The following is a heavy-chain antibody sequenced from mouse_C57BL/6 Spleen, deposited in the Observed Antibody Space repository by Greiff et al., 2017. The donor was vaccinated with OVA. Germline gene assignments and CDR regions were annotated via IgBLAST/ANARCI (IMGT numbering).Heavy chain of an antibody. CDR1: GYTFTSYW. J-gene: IGHJ3*01. CDR3: ASLYDGSFAY. V-gene: IGHV1-52*01. Sequence: QVHVKQPGAELVRPGSSVKLSCKASGYTFTSYWMHWVKQRPIQGLEWIGNIDPSDSETHYNQKFKDKATLTVDKSSSTAYMQLSSLTSEDSAVYYCASLYDGSFAYWGQGTLVTVSA. CDR2: IDPSDSET. D-gene: IGHD2-3*01.